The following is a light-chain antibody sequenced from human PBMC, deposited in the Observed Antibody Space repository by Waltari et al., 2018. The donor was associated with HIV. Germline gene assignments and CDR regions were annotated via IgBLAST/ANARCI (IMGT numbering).Light chain of an antibody. J-gene: IGLJ2*01. CDR1: ALPKQY. CDR3: QSADSSYTYPGVV. Sequence: SYELTQPPSVSVSPGQTARITCSGDALPKQYAYWYQQKPGQAPVLVIYKDSERPSGIPERFSGSSSGTTVTLTISGVLAEDEADYYCQSADSSYTYPGVVFGGGTKLTVL. CDR2: KDS. V-gene: IGLV3-25*03.